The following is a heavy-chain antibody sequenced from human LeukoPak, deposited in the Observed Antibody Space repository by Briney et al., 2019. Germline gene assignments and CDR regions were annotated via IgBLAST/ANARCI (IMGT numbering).Heavy chain of an antibody. CDR1: GFTVSSNY. J-gene: IGHJ6*03. V-gene: IGHV3-23*01. Sequence: GGSLRLSCAASGFTVSSNYMSWVRQAPGKGLEWVSAISGSGGRIYYADSVKGRFTISRDNSKNTLYLQMNSLRAEDTAVYYCAKAGRGGAITMVRGVKGDYYYMDVGGKGTTVTISS. CDR3: AKAGRGGAITMVRGVKGDYYYMDV. D-gene: IGHD3-10*01. CDR2: ISGSGGRI.